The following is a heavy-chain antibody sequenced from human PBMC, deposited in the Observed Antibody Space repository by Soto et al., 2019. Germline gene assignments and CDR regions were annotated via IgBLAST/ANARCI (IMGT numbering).Heavy chain of an antibody. V-gene: IGHV4-34*01. J-gene: IGHJ3*02. Sequence: SETLSLTCAVYGGSFSGYYWSWIRQPPGKGLEWIGEINHSGSTNYNPSLKSRVTISVDTSKNQFSLKLSSVTAADTAVYYCYRGATVTTDDAFDIWGQGTMVTVSS. CDR2: INHSGST. CDR3: YRGATVTTDDAFDI. D-gene: IGHD4-17*01. CDR1: GGSFSGYY.